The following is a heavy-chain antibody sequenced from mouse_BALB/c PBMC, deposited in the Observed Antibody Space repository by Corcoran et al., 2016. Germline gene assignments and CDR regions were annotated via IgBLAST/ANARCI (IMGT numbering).Heavy chain of an antibody. CDR3: AIYYGSSGYFDV. D-gene: IGHD1-1*01. J-gene: IGHJ1*01. Sequence: QIHLVPSGPALKKPGETVKISCKASGYTFTNYGMNWVKQAPGKGLKWMGWINTYTGEPTYADDFKGRFAFSLETSASTAYLQINNLKNEDTATYFCAIYYGSSGYFDVWGAGTTVTVSS. CDR1: GYTFTNYG. CDR2: INTYTGEP. V-gene: IGHV9-3-1*01.